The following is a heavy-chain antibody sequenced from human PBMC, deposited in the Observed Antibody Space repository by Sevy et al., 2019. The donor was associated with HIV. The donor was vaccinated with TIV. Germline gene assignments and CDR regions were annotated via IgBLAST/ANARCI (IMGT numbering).Heavy chain of an antibody. Sequence: SETLSLTCAVSGGSISSSNWWSWVRQPPGKGLEWIGEIYHSGRTNYNPSLKSRVTISVDKSKNQFSLKLSSVTAADTAVYYCARKHYDFWSGHRDWFDPWGQGTLVTVSS. CDR3: ARKHYDFWSGHRDWFDP. CDR1: GGSISSSNW. CDR2: IYHSGRT. D-gene: IGHD3-3*01. J-gene: IGHJ5*02. V-gene: IGHV4-4*02.